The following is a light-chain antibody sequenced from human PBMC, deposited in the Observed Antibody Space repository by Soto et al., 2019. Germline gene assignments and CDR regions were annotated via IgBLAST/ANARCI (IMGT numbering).Light chain of an antibody. CDR3: QQYDNLPPGVT. V-gene: IGKV1-33*01. J-gene: IGKJ3*01. CDR2: DAS. Sequence: DIQMTQSPSSLSASVGDRVTITCQASQDISNYLNWYQQKPGKAPKLPIYDASNLETGFPSTFSGSGSGTDFTLTISGLQPEDIATYYCQQYDNLPPGVTFGPGTKVDIK. CDR1: QDISNY.